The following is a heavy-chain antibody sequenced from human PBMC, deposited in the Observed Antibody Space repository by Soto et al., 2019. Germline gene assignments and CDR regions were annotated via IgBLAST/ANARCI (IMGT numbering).Heavy chain of an antibody. V-gene: IGHV3-15*01. CDR3: TTDPHSTGTKY. CDR2: IKSKPEGGTT. CDR1: GFSFSNAW. J-gene: IGHJ4*02. D-gene: IGHD1-1*01. Sequence: GALRLSCAASGFSFSNAWMTWVRQAPGAGLEWVGHIKSKPEGGTTDYAAPVRGRFTISRDASKTTLYLQMNSLKTEDTAIYYCTTDPHSTGTKYWGQGTLVTVSS.